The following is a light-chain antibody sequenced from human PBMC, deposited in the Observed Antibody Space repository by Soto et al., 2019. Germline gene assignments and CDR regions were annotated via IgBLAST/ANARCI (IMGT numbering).Light chain of an antibody. Sequence: TVMTQSPDTLSVSPGDTATLSCRSSQNVHINLAWYQQKPGQAPTLLIYGVSARAPGVPARFSGTGSGSEFTLTIRNLQSEDFGVYYCQQYETWPRNFGQGTK. CDR3: QQYETWPRN. CDR1: QNVHIN. V-gene: IGKV3-15*01. J-gene: IGKJ2*01. CDR2: GVS.